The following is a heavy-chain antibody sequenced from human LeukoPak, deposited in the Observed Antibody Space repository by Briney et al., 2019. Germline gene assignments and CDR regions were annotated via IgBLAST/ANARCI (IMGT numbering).Heavy chain of an antibody. J-gene: IGHJ6*02. Sequence: SAETLSLPCTVSGRSISSYYWRWMRQSPGKGMVWIGYIYYSGSTNYNPSLKSRVTISGDTSEHQFSLNVSSVTAADTALHYCARRDRLEPLDVWGQGTTVTVPS. CDR1: GRSISSYY. CDR2: IYYSGST. CDR3: ARRDRLEPLDV. V-gene: IGHV4-59*08. D-gene: IGHD1-1*01.